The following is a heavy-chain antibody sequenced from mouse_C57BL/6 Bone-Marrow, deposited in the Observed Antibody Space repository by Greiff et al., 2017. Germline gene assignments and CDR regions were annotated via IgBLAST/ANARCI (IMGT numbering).Heavy chain of an antibody. CDR3: ARYYDYDLYYFDY. CDR1: GYTFTSYG. D-gene: IGHD2-4*01. V-gene: IGHV1-81*01. J-gene: IGHJ2*01. Sequence: VQVVESGAELARPGASVKLSCKASGYTFTSYGISWVKQRTGQGLEWIGEIYPRSGNTYYNEKFKGKATLTADKSSSTAYMELRSLTSEDSAVYFCARYYDYDLYYFDYWGQGTTLTVSS. CDR2: IYPRSGNT.